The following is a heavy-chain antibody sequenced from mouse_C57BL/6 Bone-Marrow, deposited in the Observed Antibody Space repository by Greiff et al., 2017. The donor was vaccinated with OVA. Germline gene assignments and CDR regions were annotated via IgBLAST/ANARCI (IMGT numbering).Heavy chain of an antibody. CDR1: GYTFTDYY. Sequence: VQLQQSGPELVKPGASVKISCKASGYTFTDYYMNWVKQSHGKSLEWIGDINPNNGGTSYNQKFKGKATLTVDKSSSTAYMELRSLTSEDSAVYYRARALHFDDWGQGTTLTVSS. V-gene: IGHV1-26*01. J-gene: IGHJ2*01. CDR3: ARALHFDD. CDR2: INPNNGGT.